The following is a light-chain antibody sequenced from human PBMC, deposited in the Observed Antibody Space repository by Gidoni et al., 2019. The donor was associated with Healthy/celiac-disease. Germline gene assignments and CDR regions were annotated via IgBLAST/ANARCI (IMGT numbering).Light chain of an antibody. V-gene: IGLV2-14*01. CDR2: EVN. CDR1: SSYVGGYNY. CDR3: SSYTSSSTPVV. J-gene: IGLJ2*01. Sequence: QSALTQPASVSGSPGQSITISCTGTSSYVGGYNYVSWYQQHPAKAPKLMIYEVNNRPSGVSNRFSGSKSGNTASLTISGLQAEDEADYYCSSYTSSSTPVVFGGGTKLTVL.